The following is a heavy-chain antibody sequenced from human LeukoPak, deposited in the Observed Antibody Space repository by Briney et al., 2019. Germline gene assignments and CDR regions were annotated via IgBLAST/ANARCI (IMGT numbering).Heavy chain of an antibody. V-gene: IGHV1-2*02. Sequence: GASVKVSCKPSGYTFTDYYLHWVRQAPGQRLEWMGWINPNSGATKYAQNFQGRVTMTRDTSISTAYMELSRLRSDDTAVYYCARGEYVISGYRNEAFDFWGQGTMVTVSS. CDR1: GYTFTDYY. J-gene: IGHJ3*01. CDR3: ARGEYVISGYRNEAFDF. CDR2: INPNSGAT. D-gene: IGHD3-22*01.